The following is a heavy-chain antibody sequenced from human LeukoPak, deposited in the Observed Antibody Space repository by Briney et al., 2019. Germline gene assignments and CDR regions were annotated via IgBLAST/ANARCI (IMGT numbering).Heavy chain of an antibody. Sequence: GGSLRLSCAASGFTFSSYGMHWVRQAPGKGLEWVAVISYDGSNKYYADSVKGRFTISRDNSKNTLYLQMNSLRADDTAVYYCAKDQGGGRSITIVGDTRGDFDYWGQGTLVTVSS. CDR2: ISYDGSNK. D-gene: IGHD1-26*01. J-gene: IGHJ4*02. CDR1: GFTFSSYG. V-gene: IGHV3-30*18. CDR3: AKDQGGGRSITIVGDTRGDFDY.